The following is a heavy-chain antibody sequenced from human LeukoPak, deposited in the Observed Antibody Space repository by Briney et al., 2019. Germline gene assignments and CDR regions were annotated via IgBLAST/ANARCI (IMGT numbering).Heavy chain of an antibody. CDR1: GGPLSSYY. V-gene: IGHV4-59*08. CDR2: IYCDGTT. Sequence: PSETLSLTCNVSGGPLSSYYWSWIRQAPGKGLEWIGYIYCDGTTDYNPSLKSRVVISVDTSKNQFSLRLDSLTARDTAVYYCARHQNHGGWYKLVSNFDYWGQGTLVTVSS. CDR3: ARHQNHGGWYKLVSNFDY. J-gene: IGHJ4*02. D-gene: IGHD6-19*01.